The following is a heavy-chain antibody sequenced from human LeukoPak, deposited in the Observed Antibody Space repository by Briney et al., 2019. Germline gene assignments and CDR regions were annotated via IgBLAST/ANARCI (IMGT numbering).Heavy chain of an antibody. Sequence: SVKVSCKASGGTFSSYAISWVRQAPGQGLEWMGGIIPIFGTANYAQKFQGRVTITTDESTSTAYMELSSLRSEDMAVYYCARFLSRRWLQSEWGQGTLVTVSS. CDR3: ARFLSRRWLQSE. V-gene: IGHV1-69*05. D-gene: IGHD5-24*01. CDR2: IIPIFGTA. J-gene: IGHJ4*02. CDR1: GGTFSSYA.